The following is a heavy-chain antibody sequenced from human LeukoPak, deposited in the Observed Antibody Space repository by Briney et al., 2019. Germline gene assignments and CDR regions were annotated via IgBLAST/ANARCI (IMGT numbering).Heavy chain of an antibody. V-gene: IGHV3-11*05. CDR3: ARGFSAAGGSDP. D-gene: IGHD6-25*01. Sequence: RGSPRLSCAASGFTFSDYYMNWIRQAPGKGLEWLSYISRSSSYTNYADSVKGRFTISRDNAKNSLYLQMNGLRAEDTAMYYCARGFSAAGGSDPWGQGTRVTLSS. J-gene: IGHJ5*02. CDR2: ISRSSSYT. CDR1: GFTFSDYY.